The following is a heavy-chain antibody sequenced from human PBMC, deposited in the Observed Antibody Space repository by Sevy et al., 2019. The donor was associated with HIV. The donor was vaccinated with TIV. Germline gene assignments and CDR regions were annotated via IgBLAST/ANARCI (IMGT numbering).Heavy chain of an antibody. Sequence: GGSLRLSCAASGFTFNTYAMHWVRQAPGKGLEWVANINQDGGVTYYVDSVRGRFTISRDNGRNLVFLEMNSLRVDDTALYFCVRAIAKDGSFWGQGTLVTVSS. CDR3: VRAIAKDGSF. CDR1: GFTFNTYA. J-gene: IGHJ4*02. V-gene: IGHV3-7*01. D-gene: IGHD6-13*01. CDR2: INQDGGVT.